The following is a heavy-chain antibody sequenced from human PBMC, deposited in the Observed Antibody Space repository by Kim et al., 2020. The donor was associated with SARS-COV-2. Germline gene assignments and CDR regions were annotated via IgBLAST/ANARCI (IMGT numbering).Heavy chain of an antibody. J-gene: IGHJ2*01. Sequence: KAYVDSVKGRFTISRDNAKNSLYLQMNSLRAEDTAVYYWARLGQNDWYVDLWGRGTLVTVSS. V-gene: IGHV3-7*01. CDR2: K. CDR3: ARLGQNDWYVDL. D-gene: IGHD3-16*01.